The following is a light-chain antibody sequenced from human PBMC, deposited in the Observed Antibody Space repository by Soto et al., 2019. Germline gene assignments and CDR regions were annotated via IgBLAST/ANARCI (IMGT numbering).Light chain of an antibody. CDR1: QSINNY. CDR3: QQSYNTPRT. CDR2: AAS. J-gene: IGKJ1*01. Sequence: DIQMTQSPSSLSASVGDRVTITCRASQSINNYLHWFQQKPGKAPKLLIYAASTLQGGVPSRFSGSGSGTDFTLTISSLHPEDFATYFCQQSYNTPRTFSQGTKVETK. V-gene: IGKV1-39*01.